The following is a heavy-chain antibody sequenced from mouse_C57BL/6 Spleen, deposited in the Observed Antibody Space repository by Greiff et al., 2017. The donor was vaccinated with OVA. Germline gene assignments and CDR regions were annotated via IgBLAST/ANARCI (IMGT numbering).Heavy chain of an antibody. CDR1: GYAFSSYW. D-gene: IGHD4-1*01. V-gene: IGHV1-80*01. J-gene: IGHJ1*03. CDR2: IYPGDGDT. Sequence: QVQLQQSGAELVKPGASVKISCKASGYAFSSYWMNWVKQRPGKGLEWIGQIYPGDGDTNYNGKFKGKATLTADKSSSTAYMQLSSLTSEDSAVYFCAREGGNWSPDRYFDVWGTGTTVTVSS. CDR3: AREGGNWSPDRYFDV.